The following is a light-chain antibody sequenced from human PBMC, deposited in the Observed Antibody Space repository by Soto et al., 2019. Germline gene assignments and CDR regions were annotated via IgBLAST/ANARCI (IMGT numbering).Light chain of an antibody. J-gene: IGKJ1*01. V-gene: IGKV3-20*01. CDR1: QSVSSTY. CDR3: QQCVSSPWT. Sequence: EIVLTQSPGTLSLSPGERATLSCRASQSVSSTYLAWYQQKPGQAPRLLIYGASSRATGIPDRFSGGGSGTDFTLTISRVEPEDFAVYYCQQCVSSPWTFGQGTKVEIQ. CDR2: GAS.